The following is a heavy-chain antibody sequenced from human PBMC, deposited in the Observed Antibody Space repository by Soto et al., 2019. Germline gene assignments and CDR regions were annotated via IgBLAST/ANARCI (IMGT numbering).Heavy chain of an antibody. V-gene: IGHV3-15*07. CDR2: IKSKTDGGTA. CDR3: SHGYYQYFES. J-gene: IGHJ4*02. Sequence: LRLSCAVSGVTLTNVWMDWVRQAPGKGPEWVGRIKSKTDGGTADYAAPVKGRFTISRDDSENTLYLQMNSLKTEDTAVYYCSHGYYQYFESWGQGTLVTVSS. CDR1: GVTLTNVW. D-gene: IGHD5-18*01.